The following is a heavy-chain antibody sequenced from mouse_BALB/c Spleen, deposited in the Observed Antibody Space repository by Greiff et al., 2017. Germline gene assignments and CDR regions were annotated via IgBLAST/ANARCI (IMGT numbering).Heavy chain of an antibody. CDR1: GFTFSDFY. Sequence: EVMLVESGGGLVQPGGSLRLSCATSGFTFSDFYMEWVRQPPGKRLEWIAASRNKANDYTTEYSASVKGRFIVSRDTSQSILYLQMNALRAEDTAIYYCARDAPYYYGSSGYFDVWGAGTTVTVSS. D-gene: IGHD1-1*01. CDR2: SRNKANDYTT. CDR3: ARDAPYYYGSSGYFDV. J-gene: IGHJ1*01. V-gene: IGHV7-1*02.